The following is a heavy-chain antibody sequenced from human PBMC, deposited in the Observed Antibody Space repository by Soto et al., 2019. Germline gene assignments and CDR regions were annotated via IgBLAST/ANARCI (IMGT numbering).Heavy chain of an antibody. CDR2: ISPHNDRT. J-gene: IGHJ3*02. Sequence: VKVSCKASGYNFTSYGISWVRQAPGQGLEWMGWISPHNDRTKYARRFQDRVTMTTETPTSTVYMELGSLRSDDTAVYYCARDLYYSSGRYFDHDAFDIWGQGIVVTVSS. D-gene: IGHD6-19*01. CDR3: ARDLYYSSGRYFDHDAFDI. V-gene: IGHV1-18*01. CDR1: GYNFTSYG.